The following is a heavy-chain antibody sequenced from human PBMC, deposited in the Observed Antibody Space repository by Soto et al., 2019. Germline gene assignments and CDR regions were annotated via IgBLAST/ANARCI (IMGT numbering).Heavy chain of an antibody. CDR2: ISYDGSNK. J-gene: IGHJ4*02. D-gene: IGHD2-15*01. V-gene: IGHV3-30*18. CDR1: GFTFSSYG. Sequence: HPGGPLRLSCAASGFTFSSYGMHWVRQAPGKGLEWVAVISYDGSNKYYADSVKGRFTISRDNSKNMLYLQMNSLRAEDTVVYYCAKDLVAATGYWGQGTLVTVSS. CDR3: AKDLVAATGY.